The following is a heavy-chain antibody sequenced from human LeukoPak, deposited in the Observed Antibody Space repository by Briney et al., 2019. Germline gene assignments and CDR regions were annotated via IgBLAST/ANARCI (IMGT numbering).Heavy chain of an antibody. D-gene: IGHD3-22*01. CDR1: GFSFSNYA. CDR3: ARDPWRYYVSRSYTYFDY. V-gene: IGHV3-30*03. Sequence: GGSLRLSCAASGFSFSNYAMHWVRQASGTGLEWVAVISHDGINTYYADSVKGRFTISRDNSNNTLYLQVNSLRAEDTAVYYCARDPWRYYVSRSYTYFDYWGQGILVTVSS. CDR2: ISHDGINT. J-gene: IGHJ4*02.